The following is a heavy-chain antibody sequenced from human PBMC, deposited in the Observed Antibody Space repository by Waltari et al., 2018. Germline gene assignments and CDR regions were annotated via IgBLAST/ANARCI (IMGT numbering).Heavy chain of an antibody. D-gene: IGHD3-10*01. CDR3: ARLSSTSTGNYYYGLDV. CDR2: IYHTGTT. CDR1: GGSIVSSSYY. J-gene: IGHJ6*02. V-gene: IGHV4-39*01. Sequence: QLQLQESGPGLVKPSETLSLTCTVPGGSIVSSSYYWGWIRQSPGKGLEWIGTIYHTGTTYDKPSLKSRVTLSIDTSKNQFSLKLSSVIATDTAVYYCARLSSTSTGNYYYGLDVWGQGTTVTVSS.